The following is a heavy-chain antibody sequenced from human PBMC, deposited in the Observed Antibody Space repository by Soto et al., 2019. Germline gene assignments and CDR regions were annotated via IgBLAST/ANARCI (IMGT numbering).Heavy chain of an antibody. CDR3: AVGATAGRRAFDI. D-gene: IGHD5-12*01. CDR1: GFTFSSYG. CDR2: IWYDGSNK. J-gene: IGHJ3*02. V-gene: IGHV3-33*01. Sequence: SLRLSCAASGFTFSSYGMHWVRQAPGKGLEWVADIWYDGSNKYYADSVKGRFTISRDNSKNTLYLQMNSLRDEDTAVYYCAVGATAGRRAFDIWGQGTMVTVSS.